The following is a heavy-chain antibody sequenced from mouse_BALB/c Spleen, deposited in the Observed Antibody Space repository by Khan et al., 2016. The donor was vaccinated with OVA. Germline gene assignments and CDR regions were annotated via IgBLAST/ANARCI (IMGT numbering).Heavy chain of an antibody. CDR3: ARPPYFSYVMDY. D-gene: IGHD2-10*01. V-gene: IGHV9-3-1*01. Sequence: QVQLKQSGPELKKPGETVKISCKASGYTFTNCGMNWVKQAPGKGLKWMGWINTYPGEPTYADDFKGRFAFSLETSASTAYLQINNLKNEDTATYFWARPPYFSYVMDYWGQGTSVTVSS. CDR1: GYTFTNCG. CDR2: INTYPGEP. J-gene: IGHJ4*01.